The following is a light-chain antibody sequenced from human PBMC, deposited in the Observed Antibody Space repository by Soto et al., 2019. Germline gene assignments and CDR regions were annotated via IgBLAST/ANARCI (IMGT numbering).Light chain of an antibody. CDR1: QSISDW. Sequence: DIQMTQSPSTLSASVGDRVTITCRASQSISDWLAWYQQKPGKAPKLLIYKASGLESGVPSRFSGSGSGTEFSLTINSLQPDDFATYYSQQYNTYPITFGQGTRQEIK. CDR2: KAS. J-gene: IGKJ5*01. CDR3: QQYNTYPIT. V-gene: IGKV1-5*03.